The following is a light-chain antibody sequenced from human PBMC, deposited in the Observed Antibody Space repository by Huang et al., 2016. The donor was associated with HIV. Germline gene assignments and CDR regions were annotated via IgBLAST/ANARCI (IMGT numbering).Light chain of an antibody. CDR2: GAS. V-gene: IGKV3-15*01. CDR3: QHYHDWPPLA. CDR1: QNIRTN. J-gene: IGKJ4*01. Sequence: EIVMTQSPATLSVSPGERATLSCRASQNIRTNVAWYQQKRGQPPRLLIYGASTRAAGIPGSCSGSGSGTEFTLILTSLQSEDFAVYYCQHYHDWPPLAFGGGTKVEIK.